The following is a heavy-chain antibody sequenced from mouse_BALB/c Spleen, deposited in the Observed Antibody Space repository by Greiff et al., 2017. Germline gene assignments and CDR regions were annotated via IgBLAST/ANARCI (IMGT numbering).Heavy chain of an antibody. CDR2: ISYDGSN. CDR3: ARLRRVYWYFDV. CDR1: GYSITSGYF. D-gene: IGHD2-12*01. V-gene: IGHV3-6*02. Sequence: EVKLQESGPGLVKPSQSLSLSCSVTGYSITSGYFWYWIRQFPGNKLEWMGYISYDGSNNYNPSLKNRISITRDTSKNPFFLKLNSVTTEDTATYYCARLRRVYWYFDVWGAGTTVTVSS. J-gene: IGHJ1*01.